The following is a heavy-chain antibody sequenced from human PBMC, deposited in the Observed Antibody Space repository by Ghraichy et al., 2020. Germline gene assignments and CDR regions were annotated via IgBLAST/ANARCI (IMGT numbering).Heavy chain of an antibody. CDR2: IKEDGSEK. Sequence: GGSLRLSCADSGFTFSSYWMSWVRQAPGKGLEWVANIKEDGSEKYYVDSVKGRFTISRDNAKSSLYLQMSSLSAEDTAVYYCARTWRARAFDYWGQGSLVTVSS. CDR3: ARTWRARAFDY. J-gene: IGHJ4*02. D-gene: IGHD5-12*01. V-gene: IGHV3-7*01. CDR1: GFTFSSYW.